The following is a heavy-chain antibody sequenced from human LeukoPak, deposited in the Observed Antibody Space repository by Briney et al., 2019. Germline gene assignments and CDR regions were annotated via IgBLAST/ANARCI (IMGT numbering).Heavy chain of an antibody. CDR1: GYTFTNYG. D-gene: IGHD2-15*01. Sequence: ASVKVSCKTPGYTFTNYGISWVRQAPGQGLEWMGWISAYNGNTNYTQNLQGRVTMTTDTSTSTAYMELRSLRSDDTAVYYCARDNGPYCSGGSCYSGYGMDVWGQGTTVTVSS. CDR2: ISAYNGNT. CDR3: ARDNGPYCSGGSCYSGYGMDV. J-gene: IGHJ6*02. V-gene: IGHV1-18*01.